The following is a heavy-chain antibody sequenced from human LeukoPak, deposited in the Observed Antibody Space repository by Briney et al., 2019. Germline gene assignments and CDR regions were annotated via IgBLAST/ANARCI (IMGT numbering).Heavy chain of an antibody. CDR3: ARDREAIVATKVGLYYFDY. J-gene: IGHJ4*02. CDR2: INPNSGGT. D-gene: IGHD5-12*01. Sequence: EASVKVSCKASGYTFTGYYIHWVRQAPGQGLEWMGWINPNSGGTNYAQKFQGRVTMTRDTSISTAYMELSRLRSDDTAVYYCARDREAIVATKVGLYYFDYWGQGTLVTVSS. CDR1: GYTFTGYY. V-gene: IGHV1-2*02.